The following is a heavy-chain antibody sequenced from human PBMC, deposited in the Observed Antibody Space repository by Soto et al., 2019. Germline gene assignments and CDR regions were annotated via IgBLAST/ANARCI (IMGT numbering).Heavy chain of an antibody. Sequence: QVQLQQWGAGLLKPSETLSLTCNIYGGYFTANYWSWIRQTPGKGLEWLGEINPAGTTDYNPSVEYRIIISADASKNQFSLKLTAVTAADTATYYCATGGLFTSWGHGTLVTVSS. CDR3: ATGGLFTS. V-gene: IGHV4-34*01. CDR1: GGYFTANY. D-gene: IGHD3-10*01. CDR2: INPAGTT. J-gene: IGHJ5*01.